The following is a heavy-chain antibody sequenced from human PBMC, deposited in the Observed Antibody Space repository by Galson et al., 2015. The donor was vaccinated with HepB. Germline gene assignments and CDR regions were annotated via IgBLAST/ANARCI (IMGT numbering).Heavy chain of an antibody. Sequence: SLRLSCAASGFTFSSYAMSWVRQAPGKGLEWVSVISGSGGSTFYADSVNGRFTISRDNSKNTLYLQMNILRAEDTAVYYCAKDPGRGFDPWGQGTLVTVSS. CDR2: ISGSGGST. J-gene: IGHJ5*02. CDR3: AKDPGRGFDP. D-gene: IGHD1-26*01. CDR1: GFTFSSYA. V-gene: IGHV3-23*01.